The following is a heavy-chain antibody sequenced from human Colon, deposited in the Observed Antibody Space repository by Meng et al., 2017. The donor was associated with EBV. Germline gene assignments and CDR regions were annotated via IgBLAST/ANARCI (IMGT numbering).Heavy chain of an antibody. V-gene: IGHV4-30-4*01. D-gene: IGHD2-15*01. CDR3: ARGGGSFRFQY. CDR2: IYFTGST. CDR1: GESINSGGFY. Sequence: GQLQVLGPELVQPSHALALACSVSGESINSGGFYWSWIRQPPGKGLEWIGYIYFTGSTGYSPSRKSRLTISIDTSKNQFSLRLTSVTAADTAVYYCARGGGSFRFQYWGLGTLVTVSS. J-gene: IGHJ4*02.